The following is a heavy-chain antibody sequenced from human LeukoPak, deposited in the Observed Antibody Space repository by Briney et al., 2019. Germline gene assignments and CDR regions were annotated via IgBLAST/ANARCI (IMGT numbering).Heavy chain of an antibody. CDR3: ATFTVATIEGATTRGRDDY. V-gene: IGHV3-48*03. D-gene: IGHD5-12*01. CDR1: GFTFSSYE. J-gene: IGHJ4*02. CDR2: ISSSGSTI. Sequence: PGGSLRLSCAASGFTFSSYEMNWVRQAPGKGLEWVSYISSSGSTIYYADSVKGRFTISRDNAKNTLYLQMNSLRAEDTAVYYCATFTVATIEGATTRGRDDYWGQGTLVTVSS.